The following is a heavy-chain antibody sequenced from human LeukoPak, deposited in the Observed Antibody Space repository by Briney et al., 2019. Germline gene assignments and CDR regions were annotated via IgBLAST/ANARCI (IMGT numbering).Heavy chain of an antibody. CDR3: AKDGSYSSKPGEVDY. V-gene: IGHV3-30-3*01. CDR1: GFTFSSYA. Sequence: QTGGSLRLSCAASGFTFSSYAMHWVRQAPGKGLEWVAVISYDGSNKYYADSVKGRFTISRDNSKNTLYLQMNSLRAEDTAVYYCAKDGSYSSKPGEVDYWGQGTLVTVSS. J-gene: IGHJ4*02. D-gene: IGHD6-13*01. CDR2: ISYDGSNK.